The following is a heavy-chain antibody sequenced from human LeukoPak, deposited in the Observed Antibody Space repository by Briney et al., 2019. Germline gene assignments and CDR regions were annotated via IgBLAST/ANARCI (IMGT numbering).Heavy chain of an antibody. V-gene: IGHV1-69*13. CDR1: GGTFNSYA. CDR2: ISPIFGTA. J-gene: IGHJ6*04. CDR3: ARGGVPAAPPYYYYGMDV. D-gene: IGHD2-2*01. Sequence: GASVKVSYKASGGTFNSYAISWVRQAPGQGREWMGGISPIFGTANYAQKFQGRVTITADESTSTAYMELSSLRSEDTAVYYCARGGVPAAPPYYYYGMDVWGKGTTVTVSS.